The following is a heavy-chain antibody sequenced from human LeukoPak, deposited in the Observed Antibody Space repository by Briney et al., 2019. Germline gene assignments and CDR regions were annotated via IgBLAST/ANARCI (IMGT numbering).Heavy chain of an antibody. D-gene: IGHD6-19*01. V-gene: IGHV4-61*01. J-gene: IGHJ4*02. CDR3: ARSVKGVMAVAGSCEY. CDR2: ISYSGST. CDR1: GGSVNSGTYY. Sequence: SETLSLTCTVSGGSVNSGTYYWSWIRQPPGKGLEWIGYISYSGSTNYNPSLKSRVTISADTSKNQFSLKVNSVTAADTAVYYCARSVKGVMAVAGSCEYWGQGTLVTVSS.